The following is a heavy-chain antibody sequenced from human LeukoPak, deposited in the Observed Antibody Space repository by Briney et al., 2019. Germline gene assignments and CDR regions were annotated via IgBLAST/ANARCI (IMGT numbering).Heavy chain of an antibody. D-gene: IGHD5-18*01. CDR3: SKDRVDTAMADAFDI. V-gene: IGHV3-43*02. J-gene: IGHJ3*02. CDR2: ISGDGGST. Sequence: GGSLRLSCAASGFTFIDYAMHWVRQAPGKGLEWVSLISGDGGSTYYADSVKGRFTISGDNSKNSLYLQMNSLRTEDTALYYCSKDRVDTAMADAFDIWGQGAMVTVSS. CDR1: GFTFIDYA.